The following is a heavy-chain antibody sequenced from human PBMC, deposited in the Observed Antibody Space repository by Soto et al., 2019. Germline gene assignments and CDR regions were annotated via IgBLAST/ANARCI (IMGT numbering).Heavy chain of an antibody. CDR2: IPYDGNNK. J-gene: IGHJ4*02. CDR1: GFTFSNSA. Sequence: GGSLRLSCAGSGFTFSNSAFHWVRQAPGKGLEWVALIPYDGNNKYYADSVKGRFTISRDNSKNTLYLQMNSLRADDTAVYYCAREVASYDRSGFFDYWGQGTLVTVSS. V-gene: IGHV3-30-3*01. D-gene: IGHD3-22*01. CDR3: AREVASYDRSGFFDY.